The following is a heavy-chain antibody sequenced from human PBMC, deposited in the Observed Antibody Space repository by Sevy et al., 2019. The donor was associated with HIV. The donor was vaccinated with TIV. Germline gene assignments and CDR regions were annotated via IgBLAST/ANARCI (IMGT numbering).Heavy chain of an antibody. V-gene: IGHV1-2*02. CDR2: INPESGDT. CDR3: ARGPLVSYYDFWKRAPDY. Sequence: ASVKVSCKASGYIFSGYYFYWVRQAPGQGLELMGWINPESGDTNYARKFQGRVTMTRETSVTTAYMTLSRLKSNDTALYYWARGPLVSYYDFWKRAPDYWGQGTLVTVSS. CDR1: GYIFSGYY. D-gene: IGHD3-3*01. J-gene: IGHJ4*02.